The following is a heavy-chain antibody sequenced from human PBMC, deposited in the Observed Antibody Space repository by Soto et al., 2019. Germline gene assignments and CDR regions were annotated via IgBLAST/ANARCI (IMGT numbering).Heavy chain of an antibody. CDR3: ARDDLYGGWFDP. Sequence: QLQLQESGSGLVKPSQTLSLTCAVSGGSISSGGYSWNWIRQPAAKGLEWIGYIYHSGYTYYNPSLKSRVTISVDKTKNQFSLKMTSVTAADTAVYYCARDDLYGGWFDPWGQGTLVTVSS. CDR1: GGSISSGGYS. D-gene: IGHD4-17*01. J-gene: IGHJ5*02. CDR2: IYHSGYT. V-gene: IGHV4-30-2*01.